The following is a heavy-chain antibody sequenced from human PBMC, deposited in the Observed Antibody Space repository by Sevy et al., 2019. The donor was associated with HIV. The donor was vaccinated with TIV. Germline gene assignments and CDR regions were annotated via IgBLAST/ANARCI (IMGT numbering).Heavy chain of an antibody. V-gene: IGHV4-31*03. CDR3: ARARTWDSSGYYRGYFDY. J-gene: IGHJ4*02. CDR1: GGSISSGGYY. D-gene: IGHD3-22*01. Sequence: TLSLTCTVSGGSISSGGYYWSWIRQHPGKGLEWIGYIYYSGSTYYNPSLKSRVTISVDTSKNQFSLKLSSVTAADTAVYYCARARTWDSSGYYRGYFDYWGQGTLVTVSS. CDR2: IYYSGST.